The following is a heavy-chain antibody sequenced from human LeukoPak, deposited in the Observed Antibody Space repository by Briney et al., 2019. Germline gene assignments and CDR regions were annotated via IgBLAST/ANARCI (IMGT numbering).Heavy chain of an antibody. J-gene: IGHJ4*02. CDR1: GFTVSTNY. Sequence: GSLRLSCAVSGFTVSTNYMSWIRQPPGKGLEWIGYIYYSGSTNYNPSLKSRVTISVDTSKNQFSLKLSSVTAADTAVYYCARGRGYYDFWSGPYFDYWGQGTLVTVSS. CDR3: ARGRGYYDFWSGPYFDY. D-gene: IGHD3-3*01. V-gene: IGHV4-59*02. CDR2: IYYSGST.